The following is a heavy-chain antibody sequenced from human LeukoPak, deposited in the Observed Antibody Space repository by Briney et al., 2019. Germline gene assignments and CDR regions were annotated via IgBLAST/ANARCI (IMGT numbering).Heavy chain of an antibody. CDR3: AKVMPPGRIRFYSYYMDV. CDR1: GFRFSGYG. D-gene: IGHD2-15*01. Sequence: GGSLRLSCAPSGFRFSGYGMHWVGQAPGKGRAWVAFIRYDGSNEYYADSVKGRFTISRDKSKNTLSLQMNGLRVEDTAVYYCAKVMPPGRIRFYSYYMDVWGKGTTVTVS. J-gene: IGHJ6*03. V-gene: IGHV3-30*02. CDR2: IRYDGSNE.